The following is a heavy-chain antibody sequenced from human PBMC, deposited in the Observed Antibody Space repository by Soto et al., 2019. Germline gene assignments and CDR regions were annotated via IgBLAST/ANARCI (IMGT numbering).Heavy chain of an antibody. D-gene: IGHD2-15*01. J-gene: IGHJ6*02. CDR3: AREGGKYPLCYYFYDGMDV. Sequence: QVQLVESGGGVVQPGRSLRLSCAASGFTFSSYGMHWVRQAPGKGLEWVAVIWYDGSNKYYADSVKGRFTISRDNSMNAMYLKTSSLRPEGTFEYYSAREGGKYPLCYYFYDGMDVWGRGTTVTDSS. V-gene: IGHV3-33*01. CDR1: GFTFSSYG. CDR2: IWYDGSNK.